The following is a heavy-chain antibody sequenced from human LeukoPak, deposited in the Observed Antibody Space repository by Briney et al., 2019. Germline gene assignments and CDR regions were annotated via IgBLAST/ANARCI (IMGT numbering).Heavy chain of an antibody. D-gene: IGHD3-16*01. CDR2: ITGDCKYI. CDR1: GFTFNIYA. V-gene: IGHV3-21*01. J-gene: IGHJ4*02. CDR3: AREGNDYYYDQ. Sequence: PGGSLRLSCAASGFTFNIYAMSWVRQAPGKGLEWVSSITGDCKYITYADSVKGRFTISRDNAKNSLYLQVASLRGDDTATYYCAREGNDYYYDQWGQGTLVTVSP.